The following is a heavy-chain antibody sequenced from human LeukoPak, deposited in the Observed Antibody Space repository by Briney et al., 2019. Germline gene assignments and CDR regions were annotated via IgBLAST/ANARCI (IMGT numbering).Heavy chain of an antibody. V-gene: IGHV4-59*01. CDR2: IYYSGST. CDR3: AREWLSSWFDP. CDR1: GTSISNDY. D-gene: IGHD6-19*01. J-gene: IGHJ5*02. Sequence: SETLSLTCTVSGTSISNDYWSWIRQPPGKGLEWIGYIYYSGSTNYNPSLKSRVTISVDTSKNQFSLKLSSVTAADTAVYYCAREWLSSWFDPWGQGTLVTVSS.